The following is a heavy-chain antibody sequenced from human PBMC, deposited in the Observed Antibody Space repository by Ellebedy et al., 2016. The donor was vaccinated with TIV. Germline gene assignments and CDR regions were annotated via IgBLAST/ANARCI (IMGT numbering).Heavy chain of an antibody. V-gene: IGHV4-30-2*01. CDR1: GGSISSGGYS. D-gene: IGHD6-13*01. J-gene: IGHJ5*02. CDR3: ARGHGSSWYSGNWFDP. CDR2: IYHSGST. Sequence: SETLSLTCAVSGGSISSGGYSWSWIRQPPGKGLEWIGYIYHSGSTYYNPSLKSRVTISVDRSKNQFSLKLSSVTAADTAVYYCARGHGSSWYSGNWFDPWGQGTLVTVSS.